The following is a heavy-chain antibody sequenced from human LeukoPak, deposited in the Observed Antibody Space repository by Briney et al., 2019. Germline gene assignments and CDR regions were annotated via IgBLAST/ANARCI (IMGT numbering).Heavy chain of an antibody. CDR1: GGTFISYA. J-gene: IGHJ6*02. V-gene: IGHV1-69*13. CDR3: ARDPNSLRCYYYGMDV. CDR2: IIPIFGTA. D-gene: IGHD4-17*01. Sequence: ASVKVSCKASGGTFISYAISWVRQAPGQGLEWMGGIIPIFGTANYAQKFQGRVTITADESTSTAYMELSSLRSEDTAVYYCARDPNSLRCYYYGMDVWGQGTTVTVSS.